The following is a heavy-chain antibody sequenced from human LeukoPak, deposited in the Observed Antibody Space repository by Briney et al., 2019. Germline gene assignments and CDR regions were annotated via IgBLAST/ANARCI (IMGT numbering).Heavy chain of an antibody. CDR2: ISGSGGST. D-gene: IGHD4-23*01. Sequence: GGSLRLSCAASGFTFSRYGMSWVRQAPGKGLEWVSAISGSGGSTYYADSVKGRFTISRDNSKNTLYLQMNSLRAEDTAVYYCAKVGPSQSFLGGAFDIWGQGTMVTVSS. CDR3: AKVGPSQSFLGGAFDI. V-gene: IGHV3-23*01. J-gene: IGHJ3*02. CDR1: GFTFSRYG.